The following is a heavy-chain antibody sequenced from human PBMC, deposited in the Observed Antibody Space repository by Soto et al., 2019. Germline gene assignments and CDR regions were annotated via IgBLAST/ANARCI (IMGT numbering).Heavy chain of an antibody. J-gene: IGHJ4*02. CDR1: GFTFSSYA. CDR2: ISGSGGST. D-gene: IGHD1-26*01. V-gene: IGHV3-23*01. Sequence: EVQLLESGGGLVQPGGSLRLSCAASGFTFSSYAMSWVRQAPGKGLEWVSAISGSGGSTYYADSVKGRFTISRDNSQNPLYLQKKSLRAEDTAVYYCARPKWVGAGHFDYWGQGTLVTVSS. CDR3: ARPKWVGAGHFDY.